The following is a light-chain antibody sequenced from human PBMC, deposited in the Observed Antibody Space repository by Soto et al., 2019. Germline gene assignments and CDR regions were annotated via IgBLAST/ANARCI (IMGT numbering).Light chain of an antibody. V-gene: IGKV1-39*01. CDR2: AAS. J-gene: IGKJ5*01. CDR3: QQTRSGIT. Sequence: DIQLTQSPPSLSATVGDRVTITCRASQTIDSYLNWFQQKPGMAPKLLIYAASKLQSGVPLRFRGSGSGTDFTLTIDTLQPDDFASYYCQQTRSGITFGQGTRLEI. CDR1: QTIDSY.